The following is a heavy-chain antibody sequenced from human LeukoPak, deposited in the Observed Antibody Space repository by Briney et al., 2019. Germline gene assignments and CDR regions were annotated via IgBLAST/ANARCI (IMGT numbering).Heavy chain of an antibody. CDR3: AKVMYSSGGRWFDP. CDR1: GFTFSSYE. D-gene: IGHD6-19*01. V-gene: IGHV3-48*03. J-gene: IGHJ5*02. CDR2: ISSSGSTI. Sequence: SGGSLRLSCAASGFTFSSYEMNWVRQAPGKGLEGVSYISSSGSTIYYADSVKGRFTISRDNAKNSLYLQMNSLRAEDTAVYYCAKVMYSSGGRWFDPWGQGTLVTVSS.